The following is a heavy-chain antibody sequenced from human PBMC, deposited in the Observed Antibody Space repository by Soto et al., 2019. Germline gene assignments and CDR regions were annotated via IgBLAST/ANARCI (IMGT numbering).Heavy chain of an antibody. CDR2: ISAYNGNT. CDR1: GYTFTSYG. J-gene: IGHJ4*02. V-gene: IGHV1-18*04. D-gene: IGHD1-26*01. CDR3: ARGSSGSYLSPFDY. Sequence: ASVKVSCKASGYTFTSYGISWVRQAPGQGLEWMGWISAYNGNTNYARKLQGRVTMTTDTSTSTAYMELRSLRSDDTAVYYCARGSSGSYLSPFDYWGQGTLVTVSS.